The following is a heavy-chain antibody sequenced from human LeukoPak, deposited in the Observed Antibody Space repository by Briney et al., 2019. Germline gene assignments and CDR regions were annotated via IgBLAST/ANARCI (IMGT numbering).Heavy chain of an antibody. V-gene: IGHV1-8*01. D-gene: IGHD2-21*02. Sequence: GASVKVSCKASGYTFTSYDINWVRQATGQGLEWMGWMNPNSGNTGCAQKFQGRVTMTRNTSISTAYMELSSLRSEDTAVYYCARARRTYCGGDCYVSNWFDPWGQGTLVTVSS. CDR1: GYTFTSYD. CDR3: ARARRTYCGGDCYVSNWFDP. J-gene: IGHJ5*02. CDR2: MNPNSGNT.